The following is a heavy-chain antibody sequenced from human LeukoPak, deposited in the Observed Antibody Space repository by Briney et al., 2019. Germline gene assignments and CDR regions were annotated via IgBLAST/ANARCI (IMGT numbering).Heavy chain of an antibody. J-gene: IGHJ1*01. CDR1: GFTFSSYW. CDR2: INSDGRST. Sequence: PGGSLRLSCAASGFTFSSYWMHWVRQAPGKGLVRVSRINSDGRSTSYADSVKGRFTISRDNAKNTLYLQMNSLRAEDTAVYYCARGERWYPQHFQHWGQGTLVTVSS. CDR3: ARGERWYPQHFQH. D-gene: IGHD2-15*01. V-gene: IGHV3-74*01.